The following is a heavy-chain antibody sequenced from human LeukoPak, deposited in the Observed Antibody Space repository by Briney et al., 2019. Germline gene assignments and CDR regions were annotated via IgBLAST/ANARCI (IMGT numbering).Heavy chain of an antibody. J-gene: IGHJ5*02. CDR2: FDPEDGET. V-gene: IGHV1-24*01. Sequence: ASVKVSCKVSGYTLTELSMHWVRQAPGKGLEWMGGFDPEDGETIYAQKLQGRVTMTTDTSTSTAYMELRSLRSDDTAVYYCARDWGEYSSSSVWFDPWGQGTLVTVSS. D-gene: IGHD6-6*01. CDR1: GYTLTELS. CDR3: ARDWGEYSSSSVWFDP.